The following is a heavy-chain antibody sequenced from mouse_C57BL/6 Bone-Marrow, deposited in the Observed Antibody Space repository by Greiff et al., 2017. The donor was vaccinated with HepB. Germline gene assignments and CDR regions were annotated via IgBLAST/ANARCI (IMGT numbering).Heavy chain of an antibody. V-gene: IGHV5-12*01. CDR2: ISNGGGST. Sequence: EVQLVESGGGLVQPGGSLKLSCAASGFTFSNYYMYWVRQTPEKRLEWVAYISNGGGSTYYPDTVKGRFTIYRDNAKNTLYLQMSRLKSEDTAMYYCARDDHYAIDYWGQGTSVTVSS. CDR1: GFTFSNYY. J-gene: IGHJ4*01. CDR3: ARDDHYAIDY.